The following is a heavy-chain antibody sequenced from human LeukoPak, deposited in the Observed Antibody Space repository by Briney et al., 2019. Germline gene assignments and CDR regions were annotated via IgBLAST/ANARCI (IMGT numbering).Heavy chain of an antibody. CDR3: ARDLLIAARKGFDP. CDR1: GGSISSYY. D-gene: IGHD6-6*01. V-gene: IGHV4-4*07. J-gene: IGHJ5*02. Sequence: PSETLSLTCTVSGGSISSYYWSRIRQPAGKGLEWIGRIYTSGSTNYNPSLKSRVTMSVDTSKNQFSLKLSSVTAADTAVYYCARDLLIAARKGFDPWGQGTLVTVSS. CDR2: IYTSGST.